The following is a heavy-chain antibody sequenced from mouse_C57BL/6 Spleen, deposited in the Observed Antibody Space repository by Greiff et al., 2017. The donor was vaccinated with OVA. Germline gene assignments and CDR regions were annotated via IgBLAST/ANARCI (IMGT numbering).Heavy chain of an antibody. CDR3: ARRRHYGSEDFDV. Sequence: DVKLQESGGGLVKPGGSLKLSCAASGFTFSDYGMHWVRQAPEKGLEWVAYISSGSSTIYYADTVKGRFTISRDNAKNTLFLQMTSLRSEDTAMYYCARRRHYGSEDFDVWGTGTTVTVSS. CDR1: GFTFSDYG. D-gene: IGHD1-1*01. CDR2: ISSGSSTI. J-gene: IGHJ1*03. V-gene: IGHV5-17*01.